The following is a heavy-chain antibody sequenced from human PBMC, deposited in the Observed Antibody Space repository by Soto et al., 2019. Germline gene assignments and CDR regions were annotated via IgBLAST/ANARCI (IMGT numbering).Heavy chain of an antibody. CDR2: ISISSSDR. V-gene: IGHV3-21*06. CDR3: VRGMNPLF. Sequence: KAGGSLRLSCAASGFTLRTYTMNWVRQAPGKGLEWVSSISISSSDRYYEDSVRGRFTISRDNAKNALYLQMNSLRADDTAVYFCVRGMNPLFGGQGTLVTVSS. J-gene: IGHJ4*01. CDR1: GFTLRTYT.